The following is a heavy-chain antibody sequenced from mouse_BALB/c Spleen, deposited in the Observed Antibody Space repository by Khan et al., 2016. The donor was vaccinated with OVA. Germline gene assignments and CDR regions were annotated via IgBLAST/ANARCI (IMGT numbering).Heavy chain of an antibody. CDR1: GYTFTSYW. Sequence: DLVKPGASVKLSCKASGYTFTSYWINWIKQRPGQGLEWIGRIAPGSSNGYYNDMFKGKATLTVDTSSSTAYIQLSSLSSEDSAVYFCARENYYGSSCYAMDYWGQGTSVTVSS. CDR3: ARENYYGSSCYAMDY. D-gene: IGHD1-1*01. CDR2: IAPGSSNG. V-gene: IGHV1S41*01. J-gene: IGHJ4*01.